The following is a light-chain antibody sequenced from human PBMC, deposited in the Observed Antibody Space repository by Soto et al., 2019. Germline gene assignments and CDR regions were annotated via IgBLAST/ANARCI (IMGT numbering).Light chain of an antibody. J-gene: IGKJ2*01. V-gene: IGKV3-15*01. CDR1: QGVKTN. Sequence: EIVMTQSPVTLSVSPGERATLSCRASQGVKTNLAWYQQKPGQAPRLLIYGASTRATGIAARFSGTGSGTQFTLAISNLQSGDFAVYYCQHYNGWPPYTFGQGTKLDSK. CDR3: QHYNGWPPYT. CDR2: GAS.